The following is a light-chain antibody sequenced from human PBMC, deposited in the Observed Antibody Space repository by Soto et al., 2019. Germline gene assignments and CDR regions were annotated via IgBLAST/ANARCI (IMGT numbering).Light chain of an antibody. Sequence: DIQMTQYPSTLSASVGDRVTITCRASQSVNPSLAWYQQKPGKAPKLLIYKASSLESGVPSRFSGSGSGTEFTLTISSLRPDDFATYYCQQYNSYWTFGQGTKVDIK. CDR2: KAS. J-gene: IGKJ1*01. V-gene: IGKV1-5*03. CDR3: QQYNSYWT. CDR1: QSVNPS.